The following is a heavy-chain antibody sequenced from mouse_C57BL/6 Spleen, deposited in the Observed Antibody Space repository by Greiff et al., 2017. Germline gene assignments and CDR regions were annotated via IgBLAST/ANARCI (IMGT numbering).Heavy chain of an antibody. CDR3: AREYYYGSSGYFDV. J-gene: IGHJ1*03. V-gene: IGHV1-80*01. D-gene: IGHD1-1*01. Sequence: VKLMESGAELVKPGASVKISCKASGYAFSSYWMNWVKQRPGKGLEWIGQIYPGDGDTNYNGKFKGKATLTADKSSSTAYMQLSSLTSEDSAVYFCAREYYYGSSGYFDVWGTGTTVTVSS. CDR1: GYAFSSYW. CDR2: IYPGDGDT.